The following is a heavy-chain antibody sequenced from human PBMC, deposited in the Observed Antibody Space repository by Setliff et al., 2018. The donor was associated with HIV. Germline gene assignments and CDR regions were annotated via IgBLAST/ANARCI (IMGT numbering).Heavy chain of an antibody. J-gene: IGHJ4*02. D-gene: IGHD5-12*01. CDR3: ARWKSSGYNYFDY. V-gene: IGHV4-34*01. CDR2: IYHSGTT. CDR1: GASISSYY. Sequence: SETLSLTCSVSGASISSYYWSWIRQPPGKGLEWIGEIYHSGTTNYNPSLKSRVTISVDKSKNHFSLKLNSVTAADTAVYYCARWKSSGYNYFDYWGQGTLVTVSS.